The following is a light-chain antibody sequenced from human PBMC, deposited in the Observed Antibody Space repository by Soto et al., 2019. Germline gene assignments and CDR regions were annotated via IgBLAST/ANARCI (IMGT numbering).Light chain of an antibody. V-gene: IGKV3-20*01. Sequence: EIVLTQSPGTLSLSPGERATLYCRASQSVCSNYLSLYQQKPGHAPRVLIYGASSRATGIPDMVSGSWFVADFTLTISRLEPEDFEVYYCQQSTNSPFTFAPGTKVD. CDR2: GAS. CDR3: QQSTNSPFT. CDR1: QSVCSNY. J-gene: IGKJ3*01.